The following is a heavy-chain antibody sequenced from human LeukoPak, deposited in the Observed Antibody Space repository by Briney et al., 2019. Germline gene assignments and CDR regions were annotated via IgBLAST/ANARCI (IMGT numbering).Heavy chain of an antibody. CDR1: GGSISHYY. Sequence: SETLSLTCTVSGGSISHYYWSWIRQPPGKGLEWIGYIYYSGSTNYNPSLKSRVTISVDTSKNQFSLKLSSVTAADTAVYYCARGYYDSRGYYFDYWGQGTLVTVSS. CDR2: IYYSGST. D-gene: IGHD3-22*01. J-gene: IGHJ4*02. V-gene: IGHV4-59*01. CDR3: ARGYYDSRGYYFDY.